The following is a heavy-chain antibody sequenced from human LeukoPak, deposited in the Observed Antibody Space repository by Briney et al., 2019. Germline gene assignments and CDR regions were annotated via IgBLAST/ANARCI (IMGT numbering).Heavy chain of an antibody. D-gene: IGHD6-13*01. V-gene: IGHV1-8*01. CDR2: MNPNSGNT. Sequence: GASVKVSCKASGYTFTSYDINWVRQATGQGLEWMGWMNPNSGNTGYAQKFQGRVTMTRNTSISTAYMELSRLRSDDTAVYYCARAQIAAAGTGDDYWGQGTLVTVSS. CDR3: ARAQIAAAGTGDDY. J-gene: IGHJ4*02. CDR1: GYTFTSYD.